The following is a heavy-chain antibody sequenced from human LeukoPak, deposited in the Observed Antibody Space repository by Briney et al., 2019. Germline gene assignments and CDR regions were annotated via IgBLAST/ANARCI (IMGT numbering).Heavy chain of an antibody. CDR2: IYTSGST. V-gene: IGHV4-61*02. Sequence: SETLSLTCTVSGGSISSGSYYWSWIRQPAGKGLEWIGRIYTSGSTNYNPSLKSRVTISVDTSKNQFSLKLSSVTAADTAVYYCARARYDSSGYYYRSPYYFDYWGQGTLVTVSS. J-gene: IGHJ4*02. D-gene: IGHD3-22*01. CDR1: GGSISSGSYY. CDR3: ARARYDSSGYYYRSPYYFDY.